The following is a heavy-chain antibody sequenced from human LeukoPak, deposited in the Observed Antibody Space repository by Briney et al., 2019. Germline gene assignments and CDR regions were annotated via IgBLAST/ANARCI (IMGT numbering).Heavy chain of an antibody. CDR3: ARDPPFDP. J-gene: IGHJ5*02. CDR1: GYIFTNYA. Sequence: ASVKVSCKASGYIFTNYAIHWVRQAPGQSLEWIGLIDTGGGDAKYSQKLQGRVTITRDQSATTAYMELRSLKSEDTAVYYCARDPPFDPWGQGTLVTVSS. CDR2: IDTGGGDA. V-gene: IGHV1-3*04.